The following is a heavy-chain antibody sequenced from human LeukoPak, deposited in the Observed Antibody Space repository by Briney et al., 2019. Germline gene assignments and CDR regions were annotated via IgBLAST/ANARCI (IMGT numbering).Heavy chain of an antibody. J-gene: IGHJ3*02. CDR2: INTDGSST. V-gene: IGHV3-74*01. CDR3: ARDVRYYDFWSGSDAFDI. Sequence: GGSLRLSCAASGFTFSSYWMHWVRQAPGKGLVWVSRINTDGSSTSYADSVKGRFTISRDNAKNTLYLQMNSLRAEDTAVYYCARDVRYYDFWSGSDAFDIWGQGTMVTVSS. CDR1: GFTFSSYW. D-gene: IGHD3-3*01.